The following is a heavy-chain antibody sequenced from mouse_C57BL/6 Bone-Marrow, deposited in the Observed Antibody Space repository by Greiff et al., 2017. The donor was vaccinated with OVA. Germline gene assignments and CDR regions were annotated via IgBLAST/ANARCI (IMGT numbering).Heavy chain of an antibody. V-gene: IGHV5-17*01. Sequence: DVMLVESGGGLVKPGGSLKLSCAASGFTFSDYGMHWVRQAPEKGLEWVAYISSGSSTIYYADTVKGRFTISRDNAKNTLFLQMTSLRSEDTAMYYCARKDYGSSFFDYWGQGTTLTVSS. CDR2: ISSGSSTI. J-gene: IGHJ2*01. D-gene: IGHD1-1*01. CDR1: GFTFSDYG. CDR3: ARKDYGSSFFDY.